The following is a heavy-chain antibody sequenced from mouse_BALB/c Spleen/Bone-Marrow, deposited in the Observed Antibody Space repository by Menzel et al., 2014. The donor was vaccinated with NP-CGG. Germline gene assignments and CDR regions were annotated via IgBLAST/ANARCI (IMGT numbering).Heavy chain of an antibody. V-gene: IGHV14-3*02. CDR3: ATLTGTFDY. D-gene: IGHD4-1*01. CDR1: GFNIKDTY. CDR2: IDPASDYT. Sequence: VQLQQPGAELVKPGASVKLSCTASGFNIKDTYMHWVKQRPEQGLEWIGRIDPASDYTQFDSKFQGKATITADTSSNTAYLQLSSLTSEDPAVYYCATLTGTFDYWGQGTTLTVSP. J-gene: IGHJ2*01.